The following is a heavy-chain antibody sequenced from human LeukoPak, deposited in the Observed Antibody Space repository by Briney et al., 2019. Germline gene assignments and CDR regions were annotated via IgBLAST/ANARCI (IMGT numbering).Heavy chain of an antibody. D-gene: IGHD6-19*01. CDR1: GFTFSSYE. Sequence: GGSLRLSCAASGFTFSSYEMNWVRQAPGKGLEWVSYIGSGGSLIYYADSVKGRFTISRDDSKNTLYLQMNSLRAEDTAVYYCAKDLGSSGWYFKGYFDYWGQGTLVTVSS. V-gene: IGHV3-48*03. J-gene: IGHJ4*02. CDR2: IGSGGSLI. CDR3: AKDLGSSGWYFKGYFDY.